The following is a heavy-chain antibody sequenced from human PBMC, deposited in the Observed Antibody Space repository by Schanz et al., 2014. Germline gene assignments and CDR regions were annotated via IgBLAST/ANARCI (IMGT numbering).Heavy chain of an antibody. CDR1: GFTFRSYA. V-gene: IGHV3-23*04. CDR3: VKDDRGDVVVVAANY. Sequence: DLEESGGGVVQPGRSLRLSCAASGFTFRSYALGWVRQAPGKGLEWVSLVSASGGGPFYADSVKGRFTISRDNSRNTVYLQMSSLRAEDTAVYYCVKDDRGDVVVVAANYWGQGAQVIVSS. D-gene: IGHD2-15*01. J-gene: IGHJ4*02. CDR2: VSASGGGP.